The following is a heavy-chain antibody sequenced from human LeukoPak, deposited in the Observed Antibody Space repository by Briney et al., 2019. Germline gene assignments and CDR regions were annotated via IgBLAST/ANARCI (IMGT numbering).Heavy chain of an antibody. J-gene: IGHJ4*02. Sequence: SETLSLTCTVSGDSLSSHYWSWIRQPPGKGLEWIGYIYGSGSTHYDPSLRSRVTISEDTSKNQFSLKLTSVTAADTAVYYCARNVGWYSHDSWGQGTLVTVFS. V-gene: IGHV4-59*08. CDR1: GDSLSSHY. CDR2: IYGSGST. CDR3: ARNVGWYSHDS. D-gene: IGHD6-19*01.